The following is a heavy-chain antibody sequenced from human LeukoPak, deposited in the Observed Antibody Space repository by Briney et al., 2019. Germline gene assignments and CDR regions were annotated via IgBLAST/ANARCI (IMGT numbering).Heavy chain of an antibody. V-gene: IGHV3-7*01. J-gene: IGHJ4*02. CDR1: GFTFSSYA. CDR3: ARDPRLNDY. Sequence: GGSLRVSCAASGFTFSSYAMSWVRQAPGKGLEWVANIKQDGSEKYYVDSVKGRFTISRDNAKNSLYLQMNSLRAEDTAVYYCARDPRLNDYWGQGTLVTVSS. CDR2: IKQDGSEK.